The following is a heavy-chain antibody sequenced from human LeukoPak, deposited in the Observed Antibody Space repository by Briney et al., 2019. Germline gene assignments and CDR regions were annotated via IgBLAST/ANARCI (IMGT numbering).Heavy chain of an antibody. D-gene: IGHD3-16*01. CDR3: ASLPFGFGVYDY. V-gene: IGHV3-21*01. CDR1: GFTFSSYS. Sequence: GGSLRLSCAASGFTFSSYSMNWVRQAPGKGLEWVSSISSSSSYIYYADSVKGRFTISRDNAKNSLYLQMNSLRAEDTAVYYCASLPFGFGVYDYWGQGTLVTVSS. J-gene: IGHJ4*02. CDR2: ISSSSSYI.